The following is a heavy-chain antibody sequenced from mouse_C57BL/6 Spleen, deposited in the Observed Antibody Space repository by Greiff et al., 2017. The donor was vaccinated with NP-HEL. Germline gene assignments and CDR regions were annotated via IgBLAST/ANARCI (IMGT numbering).Heavy chain of an antibody. CDR2: ISDGGSYT. CDR3: ARVDYDEGAIDY. D-gene: IGHD2-4*01. CDR1: GFTFSSYA. Sequence: DVMLVESGGGLVKPGGSLKLSCAASGFTFSSYAMSWVRQTPEQRLEWVATISDGGSYTYYPDNVKGRFTISRDNAKNNLYLQMSHLKSEDTAMYYCARVDYDEGAIDYWGQGTSVTVSS. V-gene: IGHV5-4*03. J-gene: IGHJ4*01.